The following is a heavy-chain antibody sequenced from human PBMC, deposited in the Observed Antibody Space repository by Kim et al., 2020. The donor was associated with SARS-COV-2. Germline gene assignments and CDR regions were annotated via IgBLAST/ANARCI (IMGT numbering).Heavy chain of an antibody. CDR3: ARGIHTYYDILTGYLDGGGGACDI. V-gene: IGHV3-11*05. D-gene: IGHD3-9*01. Sequence: GGSLRLSCAASGFTFSDYYMSWIRQAPGKGLEWVSYISSSSSYTNYADSVKGRFTISRDNAKNSLYPQMNSLRAEDTAVYYCARGIHTYYDILTGYLDGGGGACDIWGQGTMVTVSS. CDR1: GFTFSDYY. J-gene: IGHJ3*02. CDR2: ISSSSSYT.